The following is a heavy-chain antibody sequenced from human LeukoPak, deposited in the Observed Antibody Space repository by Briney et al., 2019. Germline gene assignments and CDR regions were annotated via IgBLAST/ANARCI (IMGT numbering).Heavy chain of an antibody. Sequence: ASVKVSCKASDYTFTSYGISWVRQAPGQGLEWMGWISAYNGNTNYAQKLQGRVTMTTDTSTSTAYMELRSLRSDDTAVYYCARGFFEYSSSTDAFDIWGQGTMVTVSS. CDR3: ARGFFEYSSSTDAFDI. V-gene: IGHV1-18*01. D-gene: IGHD6-6*01. CDR2: ISAYNGNT. CDR1: DYTFTSYG. J-gene: IGHJ3*02.